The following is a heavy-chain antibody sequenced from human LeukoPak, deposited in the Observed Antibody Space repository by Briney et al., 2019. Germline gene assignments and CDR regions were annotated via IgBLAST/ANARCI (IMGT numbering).Heavy chain of an antibody. J-gene: IGHJ4*02. D-gene: IGHD2-15*01. CDR2: IKQDGSEK. CDR3: ARFGMDAAIDY. CDR1: GVTFSGYW. Sequence: GGSLRLSCAASGVTFSGYWMSWVRQTPGKGLEWVATIKQDGSEKTYVDFVEGRFTSSRDHAKSSLFLQMDSPRAEDTAVYYCARFGMDAAIDYWGQGTLVSVSS. V-gene: IGHV3-7*01.